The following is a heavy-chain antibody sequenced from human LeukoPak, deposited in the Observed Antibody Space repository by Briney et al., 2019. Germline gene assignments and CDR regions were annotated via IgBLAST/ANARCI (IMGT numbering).Heavy chain of an antibody. CDR1: GFTFSSYS. J-gene: IGHJ5*02. CDR3: ARDSIVVVPAAMLNWFDP. Sequence: GGTLRLSCAASGFTFSSYSMNWVRQAPGKGLEWVSSISSSSSYIYYADSVKGRFTISRDNAKNSLYLQMNSLRAEDTAVCYCARDSIVVVPAAMLNWFDPWGQGTLVTVSS. D-gene: IGHD2-2*01. V-gene: IGHV3-21*01. CDR2: ISSSSSYI.